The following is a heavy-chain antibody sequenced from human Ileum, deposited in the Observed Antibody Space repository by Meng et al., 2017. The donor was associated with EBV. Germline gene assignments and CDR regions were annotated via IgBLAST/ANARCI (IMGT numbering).Heavy chain of an antibody. D-gene: IGHD2-15*01. CDR1: GFTFNNYW. CDR2: IINDGSTT. J-gene: IGHJ4*02. Sequence: EGQVGGSRGGLVQPWGSLRLSCAASGFTFNNYWMHWVRQAPGKGLVWVSHIINDGSTTSYTDSVKGRFTISRDNAKNTVYLQMNSLRAEDTAVYYCARGAGGFDYWGQGILVTVSS. CDR3: ARGAGGFDY. V-gene: IGHV3-74*01.